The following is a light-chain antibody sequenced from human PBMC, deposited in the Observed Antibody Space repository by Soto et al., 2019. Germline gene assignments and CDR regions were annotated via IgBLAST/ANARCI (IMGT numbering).Light chain of an antibody. CDR3: QQYHNWPPALT. J-gene: IGKJ4*01. V-gene: IGKV3-15*01. CDR1: QSVSGN. CDR2: GAS. Sequence: EVVMAQSPATLSVSPGERVTLSCTASQSVSGNLAWYQQKPGQAPRLLIHGASTRATDIPARFSGSGSGTEFTLSITSLQSEDFAVYYCQQYHNWPPALTFGGGTRVEIK.